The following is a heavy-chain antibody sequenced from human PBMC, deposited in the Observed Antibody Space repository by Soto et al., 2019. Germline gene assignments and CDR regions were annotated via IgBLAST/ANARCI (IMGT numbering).Heavy chain of an antibody. J-gene: IGHJ6*03. CDR1: GFTFSSYS. CDR3: ARDKVFGVVINMDV. CDR2: ISSSSSYI. D-gene: IGHD3-3*01. Sequence: EVQLVESGGGLVKPGGSLRLSCAASGFTFSSYSMNWVRQAPGKGLEWVSSISSSSSYIYYADSVKGRFTISRDNAKNSLYLQMNSLRAEDTAVYYWARDKVFGVVINMDVWGKGTTVTVSS. V-gene: IGHV3-21*01.